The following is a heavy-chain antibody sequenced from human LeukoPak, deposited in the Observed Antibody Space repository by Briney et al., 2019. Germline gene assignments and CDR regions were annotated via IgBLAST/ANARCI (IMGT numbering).Heavy chain of an antibody. D-gene: IGHD2-2*01. V-gene: IGHV3-30*02. Sequence: GGSLRLSCAASGFTFSSYGMHWVRQAPGKGLEWVAFIRYDGSNKYYADSVKGRFTISRDNSKNTLYLQMNSLRAEDTAVYYCAKDLYCSSTSCPPDAFDIWGQGTTVTVSS. CDR2: IRYDGSNK. CDR3: AKDLYCSSTSCPPDAFDI. CDR1: GFTFSSYG. J-gene: IGHJ3*02.